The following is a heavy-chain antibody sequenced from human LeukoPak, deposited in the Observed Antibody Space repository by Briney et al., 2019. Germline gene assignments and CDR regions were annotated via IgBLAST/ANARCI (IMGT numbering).Heavy chain of an antibody. J-gene: IGHJ6*02. Sequence: PSQTLSLTCTVSGGSIRSGAYYWSWIRQHPGKGLEWIGYIYYSGPTYYNPSLKSRLTISVDTSKNQFFLRLSSVTAADTAVYYCARVAVVVAATRYYYGMDVWGQGTTVTVSS. V-gene: IGHV4-31*03. CDR1: GGSIRSGAYY. CDR2: IYYSGPT. CDR3: ARVAVVVAATRYYYGMDV. D-gene: IGHD2-15*01.